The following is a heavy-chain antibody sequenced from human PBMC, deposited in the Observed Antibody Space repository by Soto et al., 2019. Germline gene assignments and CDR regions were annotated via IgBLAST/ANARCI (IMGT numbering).Heavy chain of an antibody. CDR3: ARGIPLENNRPIDY. CDR2: MNPNSGNT. CDR1: GYSFTSYD. Sequence: QVQLVLSGAEVKKPGASVKVSCKTSGYSFTSYDINWVRQAAGQGLEWMGWMNPNSGNTVYAQKFQGRVSMTRNTSISTAYLELRSLRSDDTAVYYCARGIPLENNRPIDYWGQGTLVTVSS. J-gene: IGHJ4*02. D-gene: IGHD3-3*01. V-gene: IGHV1-8*01.